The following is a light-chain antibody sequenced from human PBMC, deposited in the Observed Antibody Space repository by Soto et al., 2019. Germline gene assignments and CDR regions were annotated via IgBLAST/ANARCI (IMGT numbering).Light chain of an antibody. Sequence: EIVMTQSPSTLSVSAGERATLSCRASQSVSSNLAWYQQQPGQAPRLLIYGASTRATGIPARFSGSGSGTEFTLTISSLQTEDFAVYYCHQYNNWPFTFGPGTKVDIK. CDR2: GAS. CDR1: QSVSSN. CDR3: HQYNNWPFT. V-gene: IGKV3D-15*01. J-gene: IGKJ3*01.